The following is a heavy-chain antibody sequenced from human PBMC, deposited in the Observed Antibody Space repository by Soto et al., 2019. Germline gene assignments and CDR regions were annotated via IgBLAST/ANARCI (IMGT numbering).Heavy chain of an antibody. CDR1: RYTFPTYG. V-gene: IGHV1-18*04. CDR3: ASEPIYYKHGSGDYPLGY. D-gene: IGHD3-3*01. CDR2: ISAYNGNT. Sequence: ASVKVSCKASRYTFPTYGFRWVRQAPVQGLECVGSISAYNGNTNYSQKFRGRFTMTTDTPTSTAYMELRTLTSGDTAAYYCASEPIYYKHGSGDYPLGYWGQGTLVTVSS. J-gene: IGHJ4*02.